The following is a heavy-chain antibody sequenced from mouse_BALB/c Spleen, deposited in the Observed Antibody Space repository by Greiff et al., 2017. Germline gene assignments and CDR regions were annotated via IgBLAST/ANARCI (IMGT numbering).Heavy chain of an antibody. D-gene: IGHD2-4*01. Sequence: EVKLMESGGGLVKPGGSLKLSCAASGFTFSSYAMSWVRQTPEKRLEWVATISSGGSYTYYPDSVKGRFTISRDNAKNTLYLQMSSLRSEDTAMYYCARDYYGYFDVWGAGTTVTVSS. CDR1: GFTFSSYA. CDR2: ISSGGSYT. CDR3: ARDYYGYFDV. J-gene: IGHJ1*01. V-gene: IGHV5-9-3*01.